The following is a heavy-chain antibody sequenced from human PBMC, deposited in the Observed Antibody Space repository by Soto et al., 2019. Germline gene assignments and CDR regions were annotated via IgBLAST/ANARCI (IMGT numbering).Heavy chain of an antibody. CDR2: IIPIFGSP. CDR1: GGTLRSHA. CDR3: AGPVAIPYYHGMDV. V-gene: IGHV1-69*01. D-gene: IGHD2-15*01. Sequence: QVQLVQSVAEVKKPGSSVRVACKASGGTLRSHAINWVRQAPGQGLEWMGGIIPIFGSPNYAQKFQGRVTITADESSITAYMELRSLRSEDTAVEYCAGPVAIPYYHGMDVGGKETTVTVSS. J-gene: IGHJ6*04.